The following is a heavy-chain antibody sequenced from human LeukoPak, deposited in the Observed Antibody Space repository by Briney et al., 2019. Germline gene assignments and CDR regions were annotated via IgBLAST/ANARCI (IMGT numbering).Heavy chain of an antibody. CDR2: IWYDGSNK. CDR1: GFTFSSYG. J-gene: IGHJ6*03. D-gene: IGHD7-27*01. Sequence: GGSLRLSCAASGFTFSSYGMHWVPQAPGKGLEWVAVIWYDGSNKYYADSVKGRFTISRDNSKNTLYLQMNSLRAEDTAVYYCARDMYLSDLLAGENYYYYYYMDVWGKGTTVTVSS. V-gene: IGHV3-33*01. CDR3: ARDMYLSDLLAGENYYYYYYMDV.